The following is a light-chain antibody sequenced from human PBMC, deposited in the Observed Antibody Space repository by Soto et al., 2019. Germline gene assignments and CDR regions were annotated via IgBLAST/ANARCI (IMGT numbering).Light chain of an antibody. CDR2: DAS. V-gene: IGKV3-20*01. J-gene: IGKJ1*01. CDR1: QRVASD. CDR3: QQYLHSPRT. Sequence: VLAQSPGTLYLSPGEGATLSCRASQRVASDLAWYLQKPGQPPRLLIYDASIRATGIPDRISGSGSERHLTLTISRLEPEDVAVYYCQQYLHSPRTFGQGTKLEIK.